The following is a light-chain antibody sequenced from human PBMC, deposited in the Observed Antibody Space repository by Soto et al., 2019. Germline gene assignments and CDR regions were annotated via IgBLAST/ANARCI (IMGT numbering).Light chain of an antibody. V-gene: IGKV3-20*01. CDR1: QSVRSNY. CDR2: GAS. CDR3: QQYASSPLI. J-gene: IGKJ4*01. Sequence: EIVLTQSPGTLSLSSGERATLSCRASQSVRSNYLAWYQQKLGQAPRLLIYGASSRATGIPDRFGGSGSGTDFTLTISRLEPEDFAVYYCQQYASSPLIFGGGTKVEIK.